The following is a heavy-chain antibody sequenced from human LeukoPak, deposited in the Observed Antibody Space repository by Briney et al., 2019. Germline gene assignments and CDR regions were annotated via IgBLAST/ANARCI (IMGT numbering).Heavy chain of an antibody. J-gene: IGHJ3*02. D-gene: IGHD3-16*02. V-gene: IGHV4-59*01. Sequence: SETLSLACTVSGGSISSYYWSWIRQPPGKGLEWIGYIYYSGSTNYNPSLKSRVTISVDTSKNQFSLKLSSVTAADTAVSDSARGRYDYVWGSYRFDAFDIWGQGTMVTVSS. CDR2: IYYSGST. CDR3: ARGRYDYVWGSYRFDAFDI. CDR1: GGSISSYY.